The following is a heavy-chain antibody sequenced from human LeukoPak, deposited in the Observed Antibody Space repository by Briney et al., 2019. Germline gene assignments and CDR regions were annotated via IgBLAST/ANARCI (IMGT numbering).Heavy chain of an antibody. CDR3: GFDI. J-gene: IGHJ3*02. D-gene: IGHD4-17*01. V-gene: IGHV4-59*11. CDR2: ISYIGST. CDR1: ADSLSRHY. Sequence: SETLSLTCAVSADSLSRHYGSWLRQPPGKGLEWIGYISYIGSTNYNPSLKSRVTISIDTSKNQFSLKLTSDCARDLVTVTKGFDIWGQGTMVSVSS.